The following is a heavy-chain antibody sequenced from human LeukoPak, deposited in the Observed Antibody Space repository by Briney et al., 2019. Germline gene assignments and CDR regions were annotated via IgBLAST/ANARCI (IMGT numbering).Heavy chain of an antibody. Sequence: SETLSLTCTVSGGSISSHYWSWIRQPPGKGLEWIGYIYYSGSTNYNPSLKSRVTISVDTSKNQFSLKLSSVTAADTAVYYCARQGSMTRGGYWLDPWGQGTLVIVSS. CDR3: ARQGSMTRGGYWLDP. D-gene: IGHD3-10*01. CDR1: GGSISSHY. V-gene: IGHV4-59*11. CDR2: IYYSGST. J-gene: IGHJ5*02.